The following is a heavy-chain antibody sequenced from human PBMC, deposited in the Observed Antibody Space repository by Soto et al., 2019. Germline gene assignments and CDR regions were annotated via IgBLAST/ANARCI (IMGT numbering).Heavy chain of an antibody. CDR2: IDPSDSYT. V-gene: IGHV5-10-1*01. CDR1: GYSFTSYW. Sequence: GESLKISCKGSGYSFTSYWISWVRQMPGKGLEWMGRIDPSDSYTNYSPPFQSHVTISADKSISTAYLQWSSLKASDTAMYYCATNPFIAAAGTYYYGMDVWGQGTTVTVSS. J-gene: IGHJ6*02. D-gene: IGHD6-13*01. CDR3: ATNPFIAAAGTYYYGMDV.